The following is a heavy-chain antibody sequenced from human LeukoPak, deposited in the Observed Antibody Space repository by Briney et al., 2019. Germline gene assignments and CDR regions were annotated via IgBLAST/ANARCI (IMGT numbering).Heavy chain of an antibody. CDR2: ISYDGSNK. CDR3: SRDGSGWFFDY. D-gene: IGHD6-19*01. V-gene: IGHV3-30*04. J-gene: IGHJ4*02. Sequence: GGSLRLSCAASAFTFSSYAMHWVRQAPGKGVEWVAVISYDGSNKYYADSVKGRFTISRDNAKNTLYLQMNSLRAEDTAMYYCSRDGSGWFFDYWGQGTLVTVSS. CDR1: AFTFSSYA.